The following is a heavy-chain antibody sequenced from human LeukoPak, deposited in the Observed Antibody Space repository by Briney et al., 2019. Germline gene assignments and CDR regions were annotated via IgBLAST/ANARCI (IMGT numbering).Heavy chain of an antibody. D-gene: IGHD5-18*01. Sequence: SETLSLTCTVSGGSISSSSYYWGWIRQRPGKGLEWIGSSGHSGSTYDNPSLKSRVTRSVDTSKNPFSMNLSYVTVEHPAVYYCARHLLGYIDGPAHYYIDYWGQGILVAVSS. J-gene: IGHJ4*02. V-gene: IGHV4-39*01. CDR2: SGHSGST. CDR1: GGSISSSSYY. CDR3: ARHLLGYIDGPAHYYIDY.